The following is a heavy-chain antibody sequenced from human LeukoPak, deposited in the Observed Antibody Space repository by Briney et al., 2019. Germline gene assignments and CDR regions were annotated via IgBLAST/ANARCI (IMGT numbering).Heavy chain of an antibody. CDR2: ISYDGSNK. J-gene: IGHJ5*02. CDR1: GFTFSSYG. CDR3: AKVGSGWYGSLTNWLDP. Sequence: PGRSLRLSCAASGFTFSSYGMHWVRQAPGKGLEWVAVISYDGSNKYYADSVKGRFTISRDNSKNTLYLQMNSLRAVDTAVYYCAKVGSGWYGSLTNWLDPWGQGTLVTVSS. V-gene: IGHV3-30*18. D-gene: IGHD6-19*01.